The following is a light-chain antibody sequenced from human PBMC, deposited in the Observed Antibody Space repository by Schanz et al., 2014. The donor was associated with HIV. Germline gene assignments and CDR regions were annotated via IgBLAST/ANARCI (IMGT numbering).Light chain of an antibody. CDR2: DVS. CDR1: SGDVGSYNY. CDR3: SSYGGNNNVV. J-gene: IGLJ2*01. V-gene: IGLV2-8*01. Sequence: QSALTQPPSASGSPGQSVTISCTGTSGDVGSYNYVSWYQQHPGKAPKLMIYDVSNRPSGVPNRFSGSKSGNTASLTVSGLQPEDEADYYCSSYGGNNNVVFGGGTKLTVL.